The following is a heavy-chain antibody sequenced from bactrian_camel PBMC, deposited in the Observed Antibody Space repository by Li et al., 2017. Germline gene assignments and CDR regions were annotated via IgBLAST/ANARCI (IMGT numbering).Heavy chain of an antibody. D-gene: IGHD3*01. Sequence: HVQLVESGGGSVQAGGSLRLSCTASGYPTSRHCMAWFREGTSNEREGVAAIDADGTTRYADSVKGRFAISKDNALNTLYLQMTNLKPDDTAMYYCAADPTLRPATWALQDRGYQYWGQGTQVTVS. J-gene: IGHJ4*01. CDR2: IDADGTT. V-gene: IGHV3S53*01. CDR3: AADPTLRPATWALQDRGYQY. CDR1: GYPTSRHC.